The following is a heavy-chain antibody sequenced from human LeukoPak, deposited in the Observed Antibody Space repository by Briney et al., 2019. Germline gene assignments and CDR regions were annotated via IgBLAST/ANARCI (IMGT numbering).Heavy chain of an antibody. Sequence: GGSLRLSCAASGFTFSSYWMSWVRQAPGKGLEWVANIKQDGSEENFVDSVKGRFTISRDDAKKSLYLQMNSLRAEDTAVYYCARGSSAGASLRHDYWGQGTLVTVSS. D-gene: IGHD1-26*01. CDR3: ARGSSAGASLRHDY. CDR1: GFTFSSYW. J-gene: IGHJ4*02. V-gene: IGHV3-7*01. CDR2: IKQDGSEE.